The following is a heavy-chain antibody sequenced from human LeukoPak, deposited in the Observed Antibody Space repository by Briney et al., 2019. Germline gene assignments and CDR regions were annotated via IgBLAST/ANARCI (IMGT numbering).Heavy chain of an antibody. CDR3: ARGNVDFWSGYTSYYYYYMDV. V-gene: IGHV3-23*01. Sequence: PGGSLRLSCAASGFSFSSYWMHWVRQTPGKGLVWVSAISGSGGSTYYADSVKGRFTISRDNSKNTLYLQMNSLRAEDTAVYYCARGNVDFWSGYTSYYYYYMDVWGKGTTVTVSS. J-gene: IGHJ6*03. CDR2: ISGSGGST. D-gene: IGHD3-3*01. CDR1: GFSFSSYW.